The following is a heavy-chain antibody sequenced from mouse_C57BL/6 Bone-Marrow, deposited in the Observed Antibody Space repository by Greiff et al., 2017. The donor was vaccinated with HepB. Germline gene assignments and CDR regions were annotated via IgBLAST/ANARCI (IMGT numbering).Heavy chain of an antibody. D-gene: IGHD2-1*01. CDR3: ASAIYYGSYDAMDY. Sequence: DVQLQESGPGLVKPSQSLSLTCSVTGYSITSGYYWNWIRQFPGNKLEWMGYISYDGSNNYNPSLKNLISITRDTSKNQFFLTLNSVTTEDTATYYCASAIYYGSYDAMDYWGQGTSVTVSS. V-gene: IGHV3-6*01. J-gene: IGHJ4*01. CDR1: GYSITSGYY. CDR2: ISYDGSN.